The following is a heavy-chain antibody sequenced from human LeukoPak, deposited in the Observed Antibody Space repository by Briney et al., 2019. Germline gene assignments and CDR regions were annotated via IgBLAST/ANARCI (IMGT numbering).Heavy chain of an antibody. CDR1: GYTFTGYY. J-gene: IGHJ6*03. Sequence: ASVKVSCKASGYTFTGYYMHWVRQAPGQGLEWMGWINPNSGGTNYAQKFQGRVTMTRDTSISTAYMELSRLRSDDTAVYCCARGGYYDFWSGYYLIRTYYYYYMDVWGKGTTVTVSS. D-gene: IGHD3-3*01. CDR3: ARGGYYDFWSGYYLIRTYYYYYMDV. CDR2: INPNSGGT. V-gene: IGHV1-2*02.